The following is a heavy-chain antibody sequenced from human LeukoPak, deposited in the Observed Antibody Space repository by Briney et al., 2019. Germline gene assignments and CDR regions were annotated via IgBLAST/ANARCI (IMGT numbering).Heavy chain of an antibody. J-gene: IGHJ4*02. CDR1: GGSLSGYY. V-gene: IGHV4-34*01. Sequence: SETLSLTCAVYGGSLSGYYWSWIRQPPGKGLEWIGEINHSGSTNYNPSLKSRVTISVDTSKNQFSLKLSSVTAADTAVYYCARGRIAAAGTIGYWGQGTLVTVSS. CDR3: ARGRIAAAGTIGY. CDR2: INHSGST. D-gene: IGHD6-13*01.